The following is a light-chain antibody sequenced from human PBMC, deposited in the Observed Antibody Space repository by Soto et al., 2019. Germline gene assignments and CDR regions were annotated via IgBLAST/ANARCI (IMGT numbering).Light chain of an antibody. CDR3: CSYAGSSTNYV. CDR1: SSDVGSYNL. V-gene: IGLV2-23*01. J-gene: IGLJ1*01. CDR2: EGS. Sequence: QSALTQPASVSGSPGQSITISCTGTSSDVGSYNLVSWYQQHPGKAPKLMIYEGSKRPSGVSNRFSGSKSGNTASLTISWLQAEDEADYYCCSYAGSSTNYVFGTGTKLTVL.